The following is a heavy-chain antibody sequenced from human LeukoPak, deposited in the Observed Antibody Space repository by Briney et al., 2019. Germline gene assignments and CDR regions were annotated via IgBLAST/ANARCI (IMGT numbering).Heavy chain of an antibody. CDR1: GSTFTSYA. V-gene: IGHV7-4-1*02. Sequence: ASVKVSCKASGSTFTSYAMNWVRQAPGQGLEWMGWINTNTGNPTYAQGFTGRFVFSLDTSVSTAYLQISSLKAEGTAVYYCARAGTGYQLLEGYYYYYGMDVWGQGATVTVSS. CDR2: INTNTGNP. CDR3: ARAGTGYQLLEGYYYYYGMDV. D-gene: IGHD2-2*01. J-gene: IGHJ6*02.